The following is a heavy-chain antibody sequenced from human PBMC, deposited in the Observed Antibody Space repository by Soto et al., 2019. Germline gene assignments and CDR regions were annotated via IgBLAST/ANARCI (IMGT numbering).Heavy chain of an antibody. J-gene: IGHJ6*02. Sequence: LRLSCADSGLTFSTSGMHWVRQAPGKGLEWVAVISYDGSNKYYRDSVKGRFTISRDNSKNTLYLQMNSLRLGDTTVYYCAKVARTPAMVTPPSLFGLGGWGQGTTVTVSS. CDR2: ISYDGSNK. D-gene: IGHD5-18*01. CDR3: AKVARTPAMVTPPSLFGLGG. V-gene: IGHV3-30*18. CDR1: GLTFSTSG.